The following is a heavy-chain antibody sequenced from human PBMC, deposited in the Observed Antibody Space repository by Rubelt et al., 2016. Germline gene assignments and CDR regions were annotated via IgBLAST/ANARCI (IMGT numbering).Heavy chain of an antibody. D-gene: IGHD5-18*01. CDR1: GGSIGSRADY. CDR3: ARHGGYKPFDY. Sequence: QLQLQESGPGLVKPSETPSLTCTVSGGSIGSRADYWWGWIRQPPGKGLEWIGNIYYNGNTYYSPSLKSRVTVSADTSTNQFSRQRSAVTAADTAIYYCARHGGYKPFDYWGQGALVTVSS. J-gene: IGHJ4*02. V-gene: IGHV4-39*01. CDR2: IYYNGNT.